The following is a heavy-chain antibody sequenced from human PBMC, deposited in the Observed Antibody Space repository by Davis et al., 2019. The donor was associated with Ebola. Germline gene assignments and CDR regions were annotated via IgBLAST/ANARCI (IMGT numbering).Heavy chain of an antibody. V-gene: IGHV3-23*01. CDR2: ISGSGGST. Sequence: GESLKISCTDSVITFSSYAMTWVRQAPGKGLEWVSVISGSGGSTYYADSVKGRFTISRDNSKKPLYLQMNSLRAEDTAVYYCAKSGLSFGVVKYHYGMDVWGKGTTVTVSS. CDR3: AKSGLSFGVVKYHYGMDV. CDR1: VITFSSYA. J-gene: IGHJ6*04. D-gene: IGHD3-3*01.